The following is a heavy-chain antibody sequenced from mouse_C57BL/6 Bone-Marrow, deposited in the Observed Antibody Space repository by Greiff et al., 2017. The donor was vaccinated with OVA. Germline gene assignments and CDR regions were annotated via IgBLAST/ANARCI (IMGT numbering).Heavy chain of an antibody. V-gene: IGHV5-15*04. CDR2: ISNLAYSI. CDR1: GFTFSDYG. J-gene: IGHJ2*01. Sequence: EVMLVESGGGLVQPGGSLKLSCAASGFTFSDYGMAWVRQAPRKGPEWVAFISNLAYSIYYADTVTGRFTISRENAKNTLYLEMSSLRSEETAMYYCARRDYYGYYFDYWGQGTTLTVSS. CDR3: ARRDYYGYYFDY. D-gene: IGHD1-1*01.